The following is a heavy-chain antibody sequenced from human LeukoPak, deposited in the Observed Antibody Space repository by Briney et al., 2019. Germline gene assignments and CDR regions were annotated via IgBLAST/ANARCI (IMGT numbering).Heavy chain of an antibody. CDR1: GFKFSDHY. J-gene: IGHJ4*02. CDR2: SRNKASSYTT. CDR3: AKDHKLWFQNPDY. D-gene: IGHD5-18*01. Sequence: PGGSQRLSCAASGFKFSDHYIDWVRQAPGKGLEWVGRSRNKASSYTTEYAASVEGRFTISRDVSESSLYLQMNSLRTEDTAVYYCAKDHKLWFQNPDYWGQGTLVTVSS. V-gene: IGHV3-72*01.